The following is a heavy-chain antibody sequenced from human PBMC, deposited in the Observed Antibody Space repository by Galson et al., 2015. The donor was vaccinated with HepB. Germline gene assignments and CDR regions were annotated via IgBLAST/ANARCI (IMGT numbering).Heavy chain of an antibody. CDR2: ISGSGDST. Sequence: SLRLSCAASGFTFSNYAVSWVRQVPGKEFQWVSAISGSGDSTYYADSVKGRFTISRDNSKNTLFLQMDGLRAEDTAMYYCARERSQSYSGDWGQGALVAVSS. CDR3: ARERSQSYSGD. CDR1: GFTFSNYA. V-gene: IGHV3-23*01. D-gene: IGHD2-21*01. J-gene: IGHJ4*02.